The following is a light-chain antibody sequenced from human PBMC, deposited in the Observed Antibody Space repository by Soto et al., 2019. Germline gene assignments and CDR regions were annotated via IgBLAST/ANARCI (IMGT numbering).Light chain of an antibody. Sequence: EIVLTKSQATLSFAPVYIATLSCTASQSVDRYLAWYQQKPGQAPRLLIYDASNRATGIPARFSGSGSGTDFTLTISSLEPEDFAVYYCQKYGSSPLTCGQGTRLEI. CDR1: QSVDRY. CDR3: QKYGSSPLT. J-gene: IGKJ5*01. V-gene: IGKV3-11*01. CDR2: DAS.